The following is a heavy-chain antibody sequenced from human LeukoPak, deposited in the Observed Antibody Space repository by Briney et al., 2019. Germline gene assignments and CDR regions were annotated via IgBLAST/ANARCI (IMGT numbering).Heavy chain of an antibody. CDR3: ARDRARYDSSGYYYNAFDI. J-gene: IGHJ3*02. Sequence: SVKVSCKASGGTFSSYAISWVRQAPGQGLEWMGGIIPIFGTANYAQKFQGRVTITADESTSTAYMELSSLRSEDTAVYYCARDRARYDSSGYYYNAFDIWGQGTMVTVSS. D-gene: IGHD3-22*01. CDR2: IIPIFGTA. V-gene: IGHV1-69*13. CDR1: GGTFSSYA.